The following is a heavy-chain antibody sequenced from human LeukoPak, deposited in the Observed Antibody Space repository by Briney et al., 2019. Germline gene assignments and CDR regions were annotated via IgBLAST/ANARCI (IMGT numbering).Heavy chain of an antibody. V-gene: IGHV3-48*03. J-gene: IGHJ6*03. CDR3: AKAGRGGAITMVRGVKGDYYYMDV. Sequence: GGSLRLSCAASGFTFSSYEMNWVRQAPGKGLERVSYISSSGSAIYYADSVKGRFTISRDNSKNTLYLQMNSLRAEDTAVYYCAKAGRGGAITMVRGVKGDYYYMDVWGKGTTVTISS. D-gene: IGHD3-10*01. CDR1: GFTFSSYE. CDR2: ISSSGSAI.